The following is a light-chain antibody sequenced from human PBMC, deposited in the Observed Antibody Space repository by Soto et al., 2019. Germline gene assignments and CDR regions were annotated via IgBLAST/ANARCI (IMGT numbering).Light chain of an antibody. J-gene: IGKJ1*01. CDR1: QGISNY. Sequence: DIQMPQSPSSLSASVGDRGTITCRASQGISNYLAWYQQKPGEVPNLLVYGASTLQSGVPSRFGGSGSGTDFTLIISNLQPEDVATYYCQKYSSAPQTFGQGTKV. V-gene: IGKV1-27*01. CDR2: GAS. CDR3: QKYSSAPQT.